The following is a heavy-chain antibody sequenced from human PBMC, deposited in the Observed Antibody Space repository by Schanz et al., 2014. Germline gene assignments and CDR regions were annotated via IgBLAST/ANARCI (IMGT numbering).Heavy chain of an antibody. V-gene: IGHV3-23*04. J-gene: IGHJ6*02. CDR1: GFSFSSYS. Sequence: DLEESGGGLIQRGESLRLSCSASGFSFSSYSMNWVRQAPGKGLEWVSGISGSGGSTYYADSVKGRFTISRDNSKNILYLQMNSLRAEDTAVYYCAKARRKSNCSGGRCFHYSYYGMDVWGQGTTVTVSS. D-gene: IGHD2-15*01. CDR2: ISGSGGST. CDR3: AKARRKSNCSGGRCFHYSYYGMDV.